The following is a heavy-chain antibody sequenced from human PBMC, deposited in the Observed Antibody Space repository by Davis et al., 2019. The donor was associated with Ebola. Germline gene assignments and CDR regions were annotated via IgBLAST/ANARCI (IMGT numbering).Heavy chain of an antibody. CDR1: GITSVDHD. V-gene: IGHV3-9*02. D-gene: IGHD2-15*01. CDR3: ARYCHYTDCSYFDC. Sequence: SLKISCAASGITSVDHDMHWVRQAPGRGLEWVSGFLSGNGFIDYSDSVKGRFTMFRDNAQNSLYLQMNSLRAEDTATYYCARYCHYTDCSYFDCWGQGTMVAVSS. J-gene: IGHJ4*02. CDR2: FLSGNGFI.